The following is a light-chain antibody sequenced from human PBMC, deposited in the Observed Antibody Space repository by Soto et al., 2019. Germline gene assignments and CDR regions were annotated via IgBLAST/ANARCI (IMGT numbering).Light chain of an antibody. V-gene: IGKV3-15*01. Sequence: EIVMTQSPATLSVSPWERATLSCRASQSVSSNLAWYQQKPGQAPRLLIYGASTRASGIPARFSGSGAGTEFTLTISSLQPDDFATYYCQQYHIYSRTFGQGTKVDIK. CDR3: QQYHIYSRT. CDR1: QSVSSN. CDR2: GAS. J-gene: IGKJ1*01.